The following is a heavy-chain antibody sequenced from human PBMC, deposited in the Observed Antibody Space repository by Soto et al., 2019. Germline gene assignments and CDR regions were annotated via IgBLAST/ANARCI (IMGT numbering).Heavy chain of an antibody. CDR2: IIPIFGTA. V-gene: IGHV1-69*06. Sequence: QVQLVQSGAEVKKPGSSVKVSCKASGGTFNNYVINWVRQATGQGLEWMGGIIPIFGTANYAQKFQGRVTITADKSTSTAYMELNSLRSEDTAVYYCAGRCDSTSCLAHFDYWGQGTLVTVSS. J-gene: IGHJ4*02. CDR1: GGTFNNYV. CDR3: AGRCDSTSCLAHFDY. D-gene: IGHD2-2*01.